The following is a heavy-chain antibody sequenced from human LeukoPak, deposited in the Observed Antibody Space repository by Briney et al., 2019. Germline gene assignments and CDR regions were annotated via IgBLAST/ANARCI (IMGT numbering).Heavy chain of an antibody. Sequence: GESLKISCKGSGYSFTSYWIGWVRQMPGKGLEWMGIIYPGDSDTRYSPSFQGQVTISADKSISTAYLRWSSLKASDTAMYYCARWNDILTGYLTDWGQGTLVTVSS. CDR2: IYPGDSDT. CDR3: ARWNDILTGYLTD. CDR1: GYSFTSYW. V-gene: IGHV5-51*01. D-gene: IGHD3-9*01. J-gene: IGHJ4*02.